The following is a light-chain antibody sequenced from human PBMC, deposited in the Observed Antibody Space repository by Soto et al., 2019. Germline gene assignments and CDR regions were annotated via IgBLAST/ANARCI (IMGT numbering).Light chain of an antibody. J-gene: IGKJ1*01. CDR3: QQYNNYFWA. CDR2: KAS. Sequence: DIPMTQSPSTLSASVGDRVTITCRASQSIVTWLAWYQQKPGKAPKLLILKASSLESGVPSRFSGSGSGTEFTLTISSLQPDDLATYYCQQYNNYFWAFGQGTRVEIK. CDR1: QSIVTW. V-gene: IGKV1-5*03.